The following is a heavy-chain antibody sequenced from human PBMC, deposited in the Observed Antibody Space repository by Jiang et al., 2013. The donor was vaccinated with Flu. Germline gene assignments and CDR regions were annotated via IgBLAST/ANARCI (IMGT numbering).Heavy chain of an antibody. D-gene: IGHD3-3*01. CDR2: ISAYNGNT. Sequence: GAEVKKPGASVKVSCKASGYTFTSYGISWVRQAPGQGLEWMGWISAYNGNTNYAQKLQGRVTMTTDTSTSTAYMELRSLRSDDTAVYYCARVRTRYYDSHWDGMDVWGQGTTVTVSS. V-gene: IGHV1-18*01. J-gene: IGHJ6*02. CDR1: GYTFTSYG. CDR3: ARVRTRYYDSHWDGMDV.